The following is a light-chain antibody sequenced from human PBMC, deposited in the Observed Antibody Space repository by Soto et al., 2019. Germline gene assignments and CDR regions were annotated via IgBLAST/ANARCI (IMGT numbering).Light chain of an antibody. CDR2: GVS. J-gene: IGLJ1*01. V-gene: IGLV2-23*02. CDR3: CSYAGSSTYV. Sequence: QSALTQPASVSGSPGQSITISCTGTSSDVGSYNLVSWYQQHPGKAPKLMIYGVSKRPSGVSNRFSGSKSGNTASLTISGLQAEDEADYYCCSYAGSSTYVFGTG. CDR1: SSDVGSYNL.